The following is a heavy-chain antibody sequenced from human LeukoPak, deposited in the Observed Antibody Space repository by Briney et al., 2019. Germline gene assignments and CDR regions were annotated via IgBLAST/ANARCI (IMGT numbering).Heavy chain of an antibody. CDR2: ISWNSGSI. Sequence: GGSLRLSCAASGFTFDDYAMHWVRQAPGKGLEWVSGISWNSGSIGYADSVKGRFTISRDNAKNSLYLQMNSLRAEDTALYYCAKDMAMDIWGQGTTVTVSS. CDR1: GFTFDDYA. CDR3: AKDMAMDI. J-gene: IGHJ6*02. V-gene: IGHV3-9*01.